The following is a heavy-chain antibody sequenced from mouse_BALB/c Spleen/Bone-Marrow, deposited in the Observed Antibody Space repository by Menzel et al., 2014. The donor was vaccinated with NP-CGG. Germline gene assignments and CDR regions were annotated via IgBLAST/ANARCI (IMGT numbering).Heavy chain of an antibody. J-gene: IGHJ1*01. V-gene: IGHV1S81*02. D-gene: IGHD2-1*01. CDR3: TRSYYGNYFDV. CDR2: INPSNGGT. CDR1: GYTFTSYY. Sequence: VQLQQSGAELVKPEASVKLSCKASGYTFTSYYMYWVKQRPGQGLEWIGEINPSNGGTNFNEKFKSKATLTVDKSSSTAYMQLSSLTSEDSAVYYCTRSYYGNYFDVWGAGTTVTGSS.